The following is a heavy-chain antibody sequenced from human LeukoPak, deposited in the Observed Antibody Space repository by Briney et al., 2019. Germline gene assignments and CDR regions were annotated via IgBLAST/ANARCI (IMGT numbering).Heavy chain of an antibody. CDR1: GGSISSYY. CDR2: IYYSGST. Sequence: SETLSLTCTVSGGSISSYYWSWIRQPPGKGLEWIGYIYYSGSTYYNPSLKSRVTISVDTSKNQFSLKLSSVTAADTAVYYCATTKGGFDYWGQGTLVTVSS. J-gene: IGHJ4*02. CDR3: ATTKGGFDY. D-gene: IGHD1-26*01. V-gene: IGHV4-59*04.